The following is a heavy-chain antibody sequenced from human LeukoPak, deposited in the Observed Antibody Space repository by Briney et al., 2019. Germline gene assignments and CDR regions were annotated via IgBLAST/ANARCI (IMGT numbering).Heavy chain of an antibody. CDR2: IKEDGTET. D-gene: IGHD5-24*01. V-gene: IGHV3-7*03. CDR3: AKECRSLQTY. Sequence: GGSLRLSCAASGFMFSSNWMSWVRLAPGKGLEWVANIKEDGTETYYVDSVKGRFTISRDNAKNSSYLQMNSLRVEDTAVYYCAKECRSLQTYWGQGTLVTVSS. CDR1: GFMFSSNW. J-gene: IGHJ4*02.